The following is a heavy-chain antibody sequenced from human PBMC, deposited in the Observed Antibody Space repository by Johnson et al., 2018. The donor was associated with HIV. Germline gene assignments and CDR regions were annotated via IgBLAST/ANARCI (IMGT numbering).Heavy chain of an antibody. CDR1: GITVSSNY. D-gene: IGHD2-21*02. J-gene: IGHJ3*02. CDR2: IFSVGNT. Sequence: VQLVESGGILVQPGGSLRLSCAASGITVSSNYMSWVRQAPGKGLEWVSVIFSVGNTYYTDSVRGRFTISRDNSNNMVYLQMNSLRPEDTAVYYCARDGRDMVTRGAFDIWGQGTVVTVSS. V-gene: IGHV3-66*02. CDR3: ARDGRDMVTRGAFDI.